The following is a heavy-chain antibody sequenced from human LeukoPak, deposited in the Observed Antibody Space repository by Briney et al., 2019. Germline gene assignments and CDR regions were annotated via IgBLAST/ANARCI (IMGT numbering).Heavy chain of an antibody. V-gene: IGHV1-8*01. D-gene: IGHD2-2*01. Sequence: GASVKVSCKASGYTFTSYDINWVRQATGQGLEWMGWMNPNSGNTGYAQKFQGRVTMTRNTSISTAYMELSSLRSEDTAVYYCARALCGGRSTSCYPPTYWGQGTLVTVSS. CDR2: MNPNSGNT. CDR3: ARALCGGRSTSCYPPTY. CDR1: GYTFTSYD. J-gene: IGHJ4*02.